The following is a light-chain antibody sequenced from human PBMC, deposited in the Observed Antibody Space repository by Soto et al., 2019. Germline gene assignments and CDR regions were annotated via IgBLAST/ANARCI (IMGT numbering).Light chain of an antibody. CDR1: SSDVGGYNY. Sequence: QSVLTQPRSVSGSPGQSVTISCTGTSSDVGGYNYVSWYQQHPGKAPKLMIYDVSKRPSGVPDRFSGSKSSNTASLTISGLQAEDEADYYCCSYAGSHYVLGTGTKVTVL. CDR2: DVS. V-gene: IGLV2-11*01. CDR3: CSYAGSHYV. J-gene: IGLJ1*01.